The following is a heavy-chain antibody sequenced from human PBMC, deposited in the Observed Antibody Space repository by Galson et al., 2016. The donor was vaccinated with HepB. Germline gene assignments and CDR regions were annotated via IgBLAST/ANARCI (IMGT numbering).Heavy chain of an antibody. V-gene: IGHV4-39*01. D-gene: IGHD6-19*01. CDR1: GGSINSSPFY. CDR2: LYFGANT. Sequence: ETLSLTCSVSGGSINSSPFYWGWIRQSPGRGLEWIGTLYFGANTYYNPSLKSRVTISVDTSNNQFSLKLTSVTAEDTAIYYCASKGKEWLVHGYFDYWGQGTLATVSS. J-gene: IGHJ4*02. CDR3: ASKGKEWLVHGYFDY.